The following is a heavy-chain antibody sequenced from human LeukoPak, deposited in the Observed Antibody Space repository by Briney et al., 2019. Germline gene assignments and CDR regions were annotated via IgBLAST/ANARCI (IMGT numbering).Heavy chain of an antibody. D-gene: IGHD3/OR15-3a*01. CDR2: IIVGSGNT. J-gene: IGHJ5*02. CDR1: GFDFVTSV. CDR3: ATEGGLGLGENWFDP. Sequence: AASVNVSCKTSGFDFVTSVIHWVRQARGQGLEWMGEIIVGSGNTKYGEKFQERATISRDMSTSTVYVELKSLRSGDTAVYCATEGGLGLGENWFDPWGQGTLVTVSS. V-gene: IGHV1-58*02.